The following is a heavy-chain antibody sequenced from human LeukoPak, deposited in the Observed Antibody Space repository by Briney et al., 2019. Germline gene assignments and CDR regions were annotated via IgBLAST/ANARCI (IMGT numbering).Heavy chain of an antibody. CDR1: GFTFSSNA. CDR2: TTGSGGNT. Sequence: GGSLRLSCAASGFTFSSNAMSWVRQAPGKGLEWVSSTTGSGGNTFYADSVKGRFTISRDNSKNTLHLQMNSLRAEDTAVYYCARRGSSSYYFDFWGQGTLVTVSS. J-gene: IGHJ4*02. D-gene: IGHD6-6*01. V-gene: IGHV3-23*01. CDR3: ARRGSSSYYFDF.